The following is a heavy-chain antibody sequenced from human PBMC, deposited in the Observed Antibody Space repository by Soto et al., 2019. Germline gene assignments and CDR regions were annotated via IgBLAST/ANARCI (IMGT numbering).Heavy chain of an antibody. CDR1: GGSISSYY. V-gene: IGHV4-59*01. Sequence: PSETLSLTCTVSGGSISSYYWSWIRQRPGKGLEWIGYIYYSGSTNYNPSLKSRVTISVDTSKNQFSLKLSSVTAADTAVYYCARVLPRYYGSGSYYSYFDYWGQGTLVTVSS. CDR3: ARVLPRYYGSGSYYSYFDY. J-gene: IGHJ4*02. D-gene: IGHD3-10*01. CDR2: IYYSGST.